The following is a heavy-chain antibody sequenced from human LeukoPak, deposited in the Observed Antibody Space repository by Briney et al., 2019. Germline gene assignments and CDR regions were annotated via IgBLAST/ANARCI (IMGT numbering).Heavy chain of an antibody. D-gene: IGHD3-10*01. CDR1: GFTFSSYG. V-gene: IGHV3-30*03. CDR3: ARDGGDLRPDYYYGMDV. Sequence: GRSLRLSCAASGFTFSSYGMHWVRQAPGKGLEGVAVISYDGSNKYYADSVKGRFTISRDNSKNTLYLQMNSLRAEDTAVYYCARDGGDLRPDYYYGMDVWGQGTTVTVSS. CDR2: ISYDGSNK. J-gene: IGHJ6*02.